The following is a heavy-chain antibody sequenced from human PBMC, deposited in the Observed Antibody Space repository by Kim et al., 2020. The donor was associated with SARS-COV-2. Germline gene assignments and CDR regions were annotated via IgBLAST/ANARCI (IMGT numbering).Heavy chain of an antibody. Sequence: SETLSLTCAVYGGSFSGYYWSWIRQPPGKGLEWIGEINHSGSTNYNPSLKSRVTISVDTSKNQFSLKLSSVTAADTAVYYCASRRYYYDSSGYYRSFDYWGQGTLVTVSS. J-gene: IGHJ4*02. CDR2: INHSGST. CDR1: GGSFSGYY. CDR3: ASRRYYYDSSGYYRSFDY. D-gene: IGHD3-22*01. V-gene: IGHV4-34*01.